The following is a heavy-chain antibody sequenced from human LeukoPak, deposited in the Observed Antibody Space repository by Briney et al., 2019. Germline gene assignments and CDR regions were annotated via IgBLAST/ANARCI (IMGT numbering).Heavy chain of an antibody. CDR1: GGSISSSSYY. D-gene: IGHD3-10*01. V-gene: IGHV4-39*07. CDR2: IYYSGST. J-gene: IGHJ3*02. Sequence: SETLSLTCTVSGGSISSSSYYWGWIRQPPGKGLEWIGSIYYSGSTYYNPSLKSRVTISVDTSKNQFSLKLSAVTAADTAVYYCARDPHPPSWLWFGELRGENDAFDIWGQGTMVTVSS. CDR3: ARDPHPPSWLWFGELRGENDAFDI.